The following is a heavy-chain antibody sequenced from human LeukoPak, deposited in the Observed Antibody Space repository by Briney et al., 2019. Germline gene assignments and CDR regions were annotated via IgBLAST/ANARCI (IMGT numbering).Heavy chain of an antibody. CDR2: INQGGRES. D-gene: IGHD1-1*01. CDR1: GFTFSSYW. CDR3: ARAATTGTVDY. J-gene: IGHJ4*02. V-gene: IGHV3-7*01. Sequence: GGSLRLSCAASGFTFSSYWMSWVRQAPGKGLEWVANINQGGRESYHVDSVEGRFTISRDNAKNSLYLQMDSLRAEDTAVFYCARAATTGTVDYWGQGTLVTV.